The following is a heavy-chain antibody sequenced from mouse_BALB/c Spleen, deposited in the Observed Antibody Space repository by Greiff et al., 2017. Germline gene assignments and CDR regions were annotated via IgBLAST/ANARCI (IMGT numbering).Heavy chain of an antibody. J-gene: IGHJ1*01. Sequence: QVQLQQPGAELVKPGASVKLSCKASGYTFTSYWMHWVKQRPGQGLEWIGEIDPSDSYTNYNQKFKGKATLTVDKSSSTAYMQLSSLTSEDSAVYYCAKGDYYCSSPRYFDVWGAGTTVTVSS. CDR1: GYTFTSYW. D-gene: IGHD1-1*01. CDR2: IDPSDSYT. CDR3: AKGDYYCSSPRYFDV. V-gene: IGHV1-69*02.